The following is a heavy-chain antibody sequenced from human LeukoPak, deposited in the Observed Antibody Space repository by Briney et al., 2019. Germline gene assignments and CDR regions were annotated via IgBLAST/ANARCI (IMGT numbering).Heavy chain of an antibody. Sequence: ASVKVSCKASGYTFTGYYMHWVRQAPGQGLEWMGWINPNSGGTNYAQKFQGRVTMTRDTSISTAYMELSRLRSDDTAAYYCATSIVVVPAAIRNWFDPWGQGTLATVSS. CDR2: INPNSGGT. CDR3: ATSIVVVPAAIRNWFDP. J-gene: IGHJ5*02. V-gene: IGHV1-2*02. CDR1: GYTFTGYY. D-gene: IGHD2-2*01.